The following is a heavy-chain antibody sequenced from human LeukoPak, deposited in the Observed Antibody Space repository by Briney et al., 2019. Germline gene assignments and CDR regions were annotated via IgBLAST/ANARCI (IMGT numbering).Heavy chain of an antibody. CDR2: FHPDNGNT. Sequence: ASVKVSCKASGYTFTSFYLHWVRQAPGQGLEWMGYFHPDNGNTIYAQNFQGRVTMTGDTSTNTAYMELTRLTSDDTAMYYCVRDRPHNWFDPWGQGTLVSVS. CDR3: VRDRPHNWFDP. CDR1: GYTFTSFY. D-gene: IGHD6-6*01. V-gene: IGHV1-2*02. J-gene: IGHJ5*02.